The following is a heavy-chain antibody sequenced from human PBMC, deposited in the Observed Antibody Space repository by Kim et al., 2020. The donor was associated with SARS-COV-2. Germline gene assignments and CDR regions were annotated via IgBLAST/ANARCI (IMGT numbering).Heavy chain of an antibody. CDR1: GGSFSGYY. D-gene: IGHD3-9*01. CDR3: ARGGSRRGSYILTGFNWFDP. V-gene: IGHV4-34*01. J-gene: IGHJ5*02. CDR2: INHSGST. Sequence: SETLSLTCAVYGGSFSGYYWSWIRQPPGKGLEWIGEINHSGSTNYNPSLKSRVTISVDTSKNQFSLKLSSVTAADTAVYYCARGGSRRGSYILTGFNWFDPWGQGTLVTVSS.